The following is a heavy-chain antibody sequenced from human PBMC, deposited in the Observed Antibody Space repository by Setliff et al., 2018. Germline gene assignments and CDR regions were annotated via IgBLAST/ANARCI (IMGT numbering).Heavy chain of an antibody. Sequence: SETLSLTCTVSGGSISSSSYYWGWIRQPPGKGLEWIGSIYYSGSTYYNPSLKSRVTISVDTSKNQFSLKLSSVTAADTAVYYCASWYYDFWSGYGADAFDIWGQGTMVTVSS. V-gene: IGHV4-39*01. CDR1: GGSISSSSYY. J-gene: IGHJ3*02. CDR2: IYYSGST. D-gene: IGHD3-3*01. CDR3: ASWYYDFWSGYGADAFDI.